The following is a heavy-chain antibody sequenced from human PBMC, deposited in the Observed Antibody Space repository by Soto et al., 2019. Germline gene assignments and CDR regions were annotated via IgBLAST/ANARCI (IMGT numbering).Heavy chain of an antibody. J-gene: IGHJ5*02. CDR2: IYWDGDK. V-gene: IGHV2-5*02. D-gene: IGHD3-3*01. CDR3: AHRATMTIFGLIIDNGIWFDP. CDR1: GFSLSTSGAA. Sequence: QINLIESGPTLVKPTQTLTLTCTFSGFSLSTSGAAVGWVRQPPGRALEWLALIYWDGDKRYNATLGNTLTITKDTAMNQVVLALTNVDPADTATYYSAHRATMTIFGLIIDNGIWFDPWGQGTRVIVSS.